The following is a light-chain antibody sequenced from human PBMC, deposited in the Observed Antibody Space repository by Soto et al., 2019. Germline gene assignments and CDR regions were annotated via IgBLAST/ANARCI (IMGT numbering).Light chain of an antibody. J-gene: IGLJ2*01. Sequence: QSVLTQPPSVSASSGQSVTISCTGTSSDVGSYDRVSWYQQPPGTAPKLMIYEVSNRPSGVPDRFSGSKSGNTASLTISGLQAEDEADYFCASYTTSSAFVVFGGGTNVTVL. CDR1: SSDVGSYDR. V-gene: IGLV2-18*02. CDR2: EVS. CDR3: ASYTTSSAFVV.